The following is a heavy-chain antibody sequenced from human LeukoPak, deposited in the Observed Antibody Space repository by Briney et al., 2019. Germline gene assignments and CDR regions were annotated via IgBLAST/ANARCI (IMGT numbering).Heavy chain of an antibody. V-gene: IGHV5-51*01. J-gene: IGHJ4*02. CDR2: IYPNASDT. D-gene: IGHD3-22*01. Sequence: GDSLKISCKGSGYSFADYWIGWVRQMPGKGLEWMGIIYPNASDTRYSPSFRGQVTISADKSIATAYLWWNSLKASDTAMYYCALSSGAYDSAGYFDYWGQGTLVTVSS. CDR3: ALSSGAYDSAGYFDY. CDR1: GYSFADYW.